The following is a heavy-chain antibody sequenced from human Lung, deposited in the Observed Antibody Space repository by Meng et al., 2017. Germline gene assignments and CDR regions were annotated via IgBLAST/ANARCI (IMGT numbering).Heavy chain of an antibody. J-gene: IGHJ4*02. V-gene: IGHV1-18*01. Sequence: QVYLVQSGAEVEKPGASVQVACKSADYTFTGYGVSWVRQAPGQGLEWLAWLGHHDYDKSHAPKFQGRVTVTADRPTATAYMELRSLRSDDTAVYYCARGTPGRGYSDYWVPGTLVTVSS. CDR2: LGHHDYDK. CDR1: DYTFTGYG. CDR3: ARGTPGRGYSDY. D-gene: IGHD3-10*01.